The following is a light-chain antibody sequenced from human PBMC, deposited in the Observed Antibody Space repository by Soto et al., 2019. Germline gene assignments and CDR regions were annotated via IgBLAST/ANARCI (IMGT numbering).Light chain of an antibody. J-gene: IGKJ3*01. CDR1: QSVSSY. V-gene: IGKV3-11*01. CDR2: DAS. Sequence: EIMLTQSPATLSLSPGERATLSGRASQSVSSYLAWYPQKPGQAPRLLIYDASNRATGIPARFSGSGSGTDFTLTISSLEPEDFAVYYCQQRSNWPPITFGPGTKVDIK. CDR3: QQRSNWPPIT.